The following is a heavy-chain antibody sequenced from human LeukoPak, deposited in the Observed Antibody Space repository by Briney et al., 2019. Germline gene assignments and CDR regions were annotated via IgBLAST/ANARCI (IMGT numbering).Heavy chain of an antibody. CDR3: ARGSGYSSSHDAFDI. V-gene: IGHV1-2*02. J-gene: IGHJ3*02. D-gene: IGHD6-13*01. CDR1: GYTFTGYY. Sequence: ASVKVSCKASGYTFTGYYMHWVRQAPGQGLEWMGWINPNSGGTNYAQKFQGRVTMTRDTSISTAYMELSRLRSDDTAVYYCARGSGYSSSHDAFDIWGQGTMVTVSS. CDR2: INPNSGGT.